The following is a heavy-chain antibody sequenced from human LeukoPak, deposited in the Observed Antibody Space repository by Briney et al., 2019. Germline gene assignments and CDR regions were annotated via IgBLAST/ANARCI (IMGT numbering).Heavy chain of an antibody. CDR2: IIPIFGTA. D-gene: IGHD3-10*01. Sequence: SVKVSCKASGGTFSSYAISWVRQAPGQGLEWMGGIIPIFGTANYAQKFEGRVTITADESTSTAYMELSSLRSEDTAVYYCARGATPMVRVYYFYYWGQGTLVTVSS. CDR3: ARGATPMVRVYYFYY. CDR1: GGTFSSYA. J-gene: IGHJ4*02. V-gene: IGHV1-69*01.